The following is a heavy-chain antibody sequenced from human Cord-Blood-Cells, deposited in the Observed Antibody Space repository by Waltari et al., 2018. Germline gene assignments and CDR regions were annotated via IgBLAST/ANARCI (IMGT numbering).Heavy chain of an antibody. CDR1: GFTFISYN. V-gene: IGHV3-21*01. CDR3: ARDRDSSSWFDY. J-gene: IGHJ4*02. Sequence: EVQLVESGGGLVKPGGSLRLSCAASGFTFISYNMNWVRQAPGKGLERVSTISGSSSYIYYADSVKGRFTISRDNAKNSLYLQMNSLRAEDTAVYYCARDRDSSSWFDYWGQGTLVTVSS. D-gene: IGHD6-13*01. CDR2: ISGSSSYI.